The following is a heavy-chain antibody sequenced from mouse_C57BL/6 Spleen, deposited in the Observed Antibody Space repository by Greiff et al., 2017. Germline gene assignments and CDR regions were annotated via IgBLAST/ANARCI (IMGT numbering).Heavy chain of an antibody. D-gene: IGHD1-1*01. J-gene: IGHJ4*01. V-gene: IGHV5-9-1*02. CDR3: TRVMGYYGSSDYYAMDY. Sequence: EVQLVESGEGLVKPGGSLKLSCAASGFTFSSYAMSWVRQTPEKRLEWVAYISSGGDYIYYADTVKGRFTISRDNARNTLYLQMSSLKSEDTAMYYCTRVMGYYGSSDYYAMDYWGQGTSVTVSS. CDR1: GFTFSSYA. CDR2: ISSGGDYI.